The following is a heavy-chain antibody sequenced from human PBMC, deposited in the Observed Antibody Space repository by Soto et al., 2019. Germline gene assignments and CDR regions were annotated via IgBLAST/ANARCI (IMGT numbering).Heavy chain of an antibody. J-gene: IGHJ4*02. CDR3: ARGGQLLLY. V-gene: IGHV4-34*01. CDR1: GGSFSGYY. D-gene: IGHD2-15*01. Sequence: NPSETLSLTCAVYGGSFSGYYWSWIRQPPGKGLEWIGEINHSGSTNYNPSLKSRVTISVDTSKNQFSLKLSSVTAADTAVYYCARGGQLLLYWGQGTLVTVSS. CDR2: INHSGST.